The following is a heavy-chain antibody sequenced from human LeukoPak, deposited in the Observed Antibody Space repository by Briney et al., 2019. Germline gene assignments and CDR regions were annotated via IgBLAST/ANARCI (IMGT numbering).Heavy chain of an antibody. CDR3: AKDSGSYPTGYFDL. CDR1: GFTFSSYA. Sequence: GGSLRLSCAASGFTFSSYAMSWVRQAPGKGLEWVSAISGSGGSTYYADSVKGRFAFSRDNSKNTLYLQMNSLRAEDTAVYYCAKDSGSYPTGYFDLWGRGTLVTVSS. V-gene: IGHV3-23*01. CDR2: ISGSGGST. J-gene: IGHJ2*01. D-gene: IGHD1-26*01.